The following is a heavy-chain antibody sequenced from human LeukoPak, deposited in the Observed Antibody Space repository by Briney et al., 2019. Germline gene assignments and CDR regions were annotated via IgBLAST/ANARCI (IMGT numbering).Heavy chain of an antibody. V-gene: IGHV3-30*03. J-gene: IGHJ4*02. D-gene: IGHD6-13*01. CDR3: ALSSSWYGGFFDY. CDR2: ISYDGSNK. Sequence: GGSLRLSCAASGFTLSRFSMHWVRQAPGKGLEWVAVISYDGSNKYYADSVKGRFTISRDNSKNTLYLQMNSLRAEDTAVYYCALSSSWYGGFFDYWGQGTLVTVSS. CDR1: GFTLSRFS.